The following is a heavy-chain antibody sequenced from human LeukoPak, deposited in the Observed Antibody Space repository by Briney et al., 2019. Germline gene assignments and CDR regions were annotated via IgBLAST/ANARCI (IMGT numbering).Heavy chain of an antibody. J-gene: IGHJ4*02. V-gene: IGHV1-69*05. CDR2: IIPIFGTA. CDR3: ARSRVRQEIDY. CDR1: EGTFSSYA. D-gene: IGHD3-3*01. Sequence: ASVKVSCKASEGTFSSYAIRWVRQAPGQGLEWMGGIIPIFGTANYAQKFQGRVTITTDESTSTAYMELSSLRSEDTAVYYCARSRVRQEIDYWGQGTLVTVSS.